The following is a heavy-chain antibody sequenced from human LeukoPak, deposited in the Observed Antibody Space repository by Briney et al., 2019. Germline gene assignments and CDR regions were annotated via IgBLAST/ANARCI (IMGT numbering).Heavy chain of an antibody. Sequence: GESLKISCKGSGYSFTSYWIGWVRQMPGKGLEWMGIIYPGDSDTRYSPSFQGQVTISADKSISAAYLQWSSLKASDTAMYYCARQAYDFWSGPNNWFDPWGQGTLVTVSS. J-gene: IGHJ5*02. CDR2: IYPGDSDT. D-gene: IGHD3-3*01. V-gene: IGHV5-51*01. CDR3: ARQAYDFWSGPNNWFDP. CDR1: GYSFTSYW.